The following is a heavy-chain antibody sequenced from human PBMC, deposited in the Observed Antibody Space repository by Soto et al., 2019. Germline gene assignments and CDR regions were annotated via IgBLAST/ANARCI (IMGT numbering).Heavy chain of an antibody. CDR2: IFQSGNT. D-gene: IGHD3-22*01. J-gene: IGHJ1*01. CDR1: DGSISSSDW. CDR3: AGGFGYYSDEYFHH. Sequence: QVPLQESGPGLMKPSGTLSLTCAVSDGSISSSDWWTWVRQPPGKGLEWIGEIFQSGNTNYNPSLESRVTISINRSKNQFSLKLRSVTAADTAVYYCAGGFGYYSDEYFHHWGQGTLVTVSS. V-gene: IGHV4-4*02.